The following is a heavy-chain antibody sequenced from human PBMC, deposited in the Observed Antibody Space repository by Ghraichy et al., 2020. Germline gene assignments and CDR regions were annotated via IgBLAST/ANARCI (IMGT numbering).Heavy chain of an antibody. J-gene: IGHJ4*02. CDR1: GFSFGSYS. CDR3: VKEKFTSGWFLDY. CDR2: LSSNGNST. Sequence: GGSLRLSCSASGFSFGSYSMHWVRQAPGKGLQYVSTLSSNGNSTYYVDSVKGRFTISRDISKNTLYLQMSSLRAEDTAIYYCVKEKFTSGWFLDYWGQGTVVTVSS. V-gene: IGHV3-64D*06. D-gene: IGHD6-13*01.